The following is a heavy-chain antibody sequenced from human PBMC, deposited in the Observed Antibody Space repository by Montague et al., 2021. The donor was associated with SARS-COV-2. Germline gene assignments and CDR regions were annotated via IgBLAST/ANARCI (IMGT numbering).Heavy chain of an antibody. J-gene: IGHJ5*02. CDR2: IYTSGST. D-gene: IGHD2/OR15-2a*01. V-gene: IGHV4-4*07. Sequence: SETLSLTCSVYGGSISGYYWSWIRQPAGKGLEWIARIYTSGSTNFNPSLKSRVTMSVDTSKNQLSLKLSSVTAADTAAYYCARDIGVPLSPAYSWFDAWGQGTLVTVSS. CDR3: ARDIGVPLSPAYSWFDA. CDR1: GGSISGYY.